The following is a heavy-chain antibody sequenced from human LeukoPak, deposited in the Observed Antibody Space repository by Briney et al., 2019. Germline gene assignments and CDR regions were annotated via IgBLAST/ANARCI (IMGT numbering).Heavy chain of an antibody. V-gene: IGHV3-20*04. CDR3: ARGGRLTMIWNGAFDI. J-gene: IGHJ3*02. D-gene: IGHD3-22*01. Sequence: GGSLRLSCAASGFTFTTYWMGWVRQAPGKGLEWVSGINWNGGSTGYADSVKGRFTISRDNAKNSLYLQMNSLRAEDTALYYCARGGRLTMIWNGAFDIWGQGTMVTVSS. CDR2: INWNGGST. CDR1: GFTFTTYW.